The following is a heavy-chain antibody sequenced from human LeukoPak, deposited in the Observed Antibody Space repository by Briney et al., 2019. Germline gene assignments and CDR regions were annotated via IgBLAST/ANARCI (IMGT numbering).Heavy chain of an antibody. CDR1: GFTFSRYN. J-gene: IGHJ6*03. CDR3: ARDPYSGSYGNYYYYFMDV. V-gene: IGHV3-21*01. CDR2: ITSGSSYI. Sequence: GGSLRLSCAASGFTFSRYNMNWVRQAPGKGLEWISSITSGSSYIYYADSVKGRFTISRDNAKNSLYLQMNSLRAEDTAVYYCARDPYSGSYGNYYYYFMDVWGKGTKVTISS. D-gene: IGHD1-26*01.